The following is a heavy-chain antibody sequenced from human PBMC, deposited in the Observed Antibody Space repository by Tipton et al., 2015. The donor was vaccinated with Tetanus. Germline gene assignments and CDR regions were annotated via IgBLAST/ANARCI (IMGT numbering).Heavy chain of an antibody. V-gene: IGHV3-21*01. CDR3: ARDRGGRIDAFDI. J-gene: IGHJ3*02. D-gene: IGHD3-16*01. CDR1: GFTFSSYS. CDR2: ISSSSSSYI. Sequence: SLRLSCAASGFTFSSYSMNWVRQAPGKGLEWVSSISSSSSSYIYYADSVKGRFTISRDNAKNSLYLQMNSLRAEDTAVYYCARDRGGRIDAFDIWGQGTMVTVSS.